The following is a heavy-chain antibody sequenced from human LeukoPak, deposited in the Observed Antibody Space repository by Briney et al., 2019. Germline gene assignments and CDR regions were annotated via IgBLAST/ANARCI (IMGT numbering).Heavy chain of an antibody. V-gene: IGHV3-23*01. CDR3: TKGPSGVPDIIHY. CDR1: GFTFSSYA. D-gene: IGHD2-8*01. CDR2: ISVRGGST. J-gene: IGHJ4*02. Sequence: PGGSLRLSCAASGFTFSSYAMTWVRQAPGKGLEWVSIISVRGGSTYYADSVEGRFTISRDNSKNTLYLQMNSLGAEDTAIYDCTKGPSGVPDIIHYWGQGTLVTVSS.